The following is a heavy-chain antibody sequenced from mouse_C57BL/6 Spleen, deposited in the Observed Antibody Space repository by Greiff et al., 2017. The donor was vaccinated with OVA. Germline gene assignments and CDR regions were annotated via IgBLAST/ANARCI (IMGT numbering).Heavy chain of an antibody. CDR2: IYPGSGST. J-gene: IGHJ2*01. Sequence: VQLQQPGAELVKPGASVKMSCKASGYTFTSYWITWVKQRPGQGLEWIGDIYPGSGSTNYNEKFKSKATLTVDTSSSTAYMQLSSLTSEDSAVYYCARSDYSLLYYFDYWGQGTTLTVSS. D-gene: IGHD2-12*01. V-gene: IGHV1-55*01. CDR3: ARSDYSLLYYFDY. CDR1: GYTFTSYW.